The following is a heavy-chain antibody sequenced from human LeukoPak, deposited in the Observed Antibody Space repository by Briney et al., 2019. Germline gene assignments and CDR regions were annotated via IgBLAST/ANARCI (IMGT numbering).Heavy chain of an antibody. D-gene: IGHD2-21*01. V-gene: IGHV3-23*01. Sequence: GGSLRLSCAASGFTVNSNCMNWVRQAPGKGLEWVSSINGSGDATKYADSVMGRFTISRDNSKNTVSLQMNSLRAEDTAVYYCAKSDCGSDGCKLLNYWGQGTLVTASS. CDR1: GFTVNSNC. CDR3: AKSDCGSDGCKLLNY. J-gene: IGHJ4*02. CDR2: INGSGDAT.